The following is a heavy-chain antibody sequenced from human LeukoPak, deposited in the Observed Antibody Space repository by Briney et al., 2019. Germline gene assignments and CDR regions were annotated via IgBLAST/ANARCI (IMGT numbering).Heavy chain of an antibody. Sequence: ASVKVSCKASGYTFTSYGISWVRQAPGQGLEWMGWISAYNGNTNYAQKLQGRVTMATDTSTSTAYMELRSLRSDDTAVFYCARAGGYCSGGSCYTYLDYWGQGTLVTVSS. CDR1: GYTFTSYG. V-gene: IGHV1-18*01. J-gene: IGHJ4*02. CDR3: ARAGGYCSGGSCYTYLDY. D-gene: IGHD2-15*01. CDR2: ISAYNGNT.